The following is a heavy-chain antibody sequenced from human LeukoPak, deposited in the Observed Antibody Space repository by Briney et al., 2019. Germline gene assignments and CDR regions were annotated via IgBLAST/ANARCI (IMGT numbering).Heavy chain of an antibody. Sequence: SGGSLRLSCAASGLTFSSYAMGWVRQAPGKGLEWVSAISGSGGGTYYADSVKGRFTISRDNSKNTLYLQMNSLRAEDTAVYYCAKYSSSWYYFDYWGQGTLVTVSS. CDR2: ISGSGGGT. V-gene: IGHV3-23*01. CDR3: AKYSSSWYYFDY. J-gene: IGHJ4*02. CDR1: GLTFSSYA. D-gene: IGHD6-13*01.